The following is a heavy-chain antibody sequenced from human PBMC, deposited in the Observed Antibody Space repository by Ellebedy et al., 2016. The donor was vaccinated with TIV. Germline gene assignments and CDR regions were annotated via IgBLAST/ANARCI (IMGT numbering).Heavy chain of an antibody. J-gene: IGHJ3*01. Sequence: SETLSLXXTVSGGSVSSRSYYWSWIRQSPGKGLEWLGYIYSSGSTKYNPSLKSRLTISADTSKKHFSLKLNSATAADTAMYYCTYGINSDAFDVWGHGTMVTVSS. CDR2: IYSSGST. V-gene: IGHV4-61*03. CDR1: GGSVSSRSYY. CDR3: TYGINSDAFDV. D-gene: IGHD4-23*01.